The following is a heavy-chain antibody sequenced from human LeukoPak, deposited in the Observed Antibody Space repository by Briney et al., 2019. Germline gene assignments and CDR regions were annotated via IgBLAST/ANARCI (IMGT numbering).Heavy chain of an antibody. V-gene: IGHV4-34*01. J-gene: IGHJ4*02. Sequence: SETLSLTCAVYGGSFSGYYWSWIRQPPGKGLEWIGEINYSGSTNYNPSPKNRVTISVDTSKNQFSLKLSSVTAADTAVYYCASVSGITMVRGANRDSETSDYWGQGTLVTVSS. CDR2: INYSGST. CDR1: GGSFSGYY. CDR3: ASVSGITMVRGANRDSETSDY. D-gene: IGHD3-10*01.